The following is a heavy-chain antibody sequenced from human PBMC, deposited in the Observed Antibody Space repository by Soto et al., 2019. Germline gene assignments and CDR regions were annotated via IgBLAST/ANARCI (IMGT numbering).Heavy chain of an antibody. CDR1: GYTFTSYG. D-gene: IGHD2-21*02. CDR2: ISAYNGNT. CDR3: ARGGWDIVVVTATLFDY. J-gene: IGHJ4*02. Sequence: GASVKVSCKASGYTFTSYGISRVRQAPGQGLEWMGWISAYNGNTNYAQKLQGRVTMTTDTSTSTAYMELRSLRSDDTAVYYCARGGWDIVVVTATLFDYWGQGTLVTVSS. V-gene: IGHV1-18*01.